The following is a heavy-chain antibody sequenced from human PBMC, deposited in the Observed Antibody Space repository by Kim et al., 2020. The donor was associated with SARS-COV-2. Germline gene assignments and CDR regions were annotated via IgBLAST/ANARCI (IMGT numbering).Heavy chain of an antibody. V-gene: IGHV3-33*01. CDR3: ARDGSSCRSSCRYFQH. Sequence: GGSLRLSCAASGFTFSSYGMHWVRQAPGKGLEWVAVIWYDGSNKYYADSVKGRFTISRDNSKNTLYLQMNSLRAEDTAVYYCARDGSSCRSSCRYFQHWGQGTLVTVSS. CDR1: GFTFSSYG. J-gene: IGHJ1*01. CDR2: IWYDGSNK.